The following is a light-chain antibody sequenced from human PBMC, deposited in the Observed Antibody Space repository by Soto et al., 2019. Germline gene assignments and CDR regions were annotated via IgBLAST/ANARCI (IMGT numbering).Light chain of an antibody. CDR1: QDISNY. Sequence: DIQMTQSPSSLSASVGDRVTITCQASQDISNYLNWYQQKPGKAPKLLIYDASNLETGVPSRFSGSRSGTHFTLTITSLQAEDVAVYYCQQYYSSPPTFGQGTKVDIK. CDR2: DAS. J-gene: IGKJ1*01. V-gene: IGKV1-33*01. CDR3: QQYYSSPPT.